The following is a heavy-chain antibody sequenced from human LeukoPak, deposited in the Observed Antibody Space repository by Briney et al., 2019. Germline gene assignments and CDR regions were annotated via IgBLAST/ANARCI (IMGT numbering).Heavy chain of an antibody. J-gene: IGHJ4*02. D-gene: IGHD5-18*01. V-gene: IGHV1-18*01. Sequence: ASVKVSCKASGYTFTSYGISWVRQAPGQGLEWMGWISAYNGNTNYAQKLQGRVTMTTDTSTSTAYMELSSLRSEDTAVYYCARVMTLVDTAMFGYFDYWGQGTLVTVSS. CDR1: GYTFTSYG. CDR2: ISAYNGNT. CDR3: ARVMTLVDTAMFGYFDY.